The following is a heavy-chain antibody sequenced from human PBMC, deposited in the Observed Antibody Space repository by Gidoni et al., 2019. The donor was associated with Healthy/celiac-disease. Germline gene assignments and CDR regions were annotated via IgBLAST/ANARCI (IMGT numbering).Heavy chain of an antibody. CDR1: GGSVSSGSYY. J-gene: IGHJ5*02. Sequence: QVQLQESGPGLVKPSETLSLTCTVSGGSVSSGSYYWSWIRQPPGKGLEWIGYIYYSGSTNYNPSLKSRVTISVDTSKNQFSLKLSSVTAADTAVYYCARRVLVYNWFDPWGQGTLVTVSS. CDR3: ARRVLVYNWFDP. V-gene: IGHV4-61*01. CDR2: IYYSGST. D-gene: IGHD3-9*01.